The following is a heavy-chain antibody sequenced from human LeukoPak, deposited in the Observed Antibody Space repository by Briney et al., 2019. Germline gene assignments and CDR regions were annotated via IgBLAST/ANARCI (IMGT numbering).Heavy chain of an antibody. CDR3: ARAKRYSGYDYPDY. CDR2: IYYSGST. V-gene: IGHV4-59*12. Sequence: SETLSLTCTVSGGSISSYYWSWIRQPPGKGLEWIGYIYYSGSTNYNPSLKSRVTMSVDTSKNQFSLKLSSVTAADTAVYYCARAKRYSGYDYPDYWGQGTLVTVS. J-gene: IGHJ4*02. CDR1: GGSISSYY. D-gene: IGHD5-12*01.